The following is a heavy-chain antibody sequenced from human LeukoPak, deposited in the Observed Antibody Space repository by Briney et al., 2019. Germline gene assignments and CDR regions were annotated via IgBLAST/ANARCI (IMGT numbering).Heavy chain of an antibody. D-gene: IGHD5-12*01. CDR1: GFTVSSNS. CDR2: IYSDNT. Sequence: GGSLRLSCTVSGFTVSSNSMSWVRQAPGKGLEWVSFIYSDNTHYSDSVKGRFTISRDNSKNTLYLQMNSLRAEDTAVYYCAREVATIGELDYWGQGTLVTVSS. J-gene: IGHJ4*02. CDR3: AREVATIGELDY. V-gene: IGHV3-66*03.